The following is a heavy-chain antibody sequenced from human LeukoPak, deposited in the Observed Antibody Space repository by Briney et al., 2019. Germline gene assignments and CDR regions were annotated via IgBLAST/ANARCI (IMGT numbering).Heavy chain of an antibody. CDR1: GYTFTGYY. J-gene: IGHJ4*02. CDR2: INPNSGGT. CDR3: ATSRGYCSSASCTPFDY. D-gene: IGHD2-2*01. Sequence: GASVKVSCKASGYTFTGYYIHWVRQAPGQGLEWMGWINPNSGGTNYAQKFQGRVTMTRDTSISTAYMELSRLRSDDTAVFYCATSRGYCSSASCTPFDYWGQGTLVTVSS. V-gene: IGHV1-2*02.